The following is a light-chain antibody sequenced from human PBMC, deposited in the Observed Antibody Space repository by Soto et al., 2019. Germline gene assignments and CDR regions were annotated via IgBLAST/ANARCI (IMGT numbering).Light chain of an antibody. J-gene: IGKJ2*01. CDR2: AAS. CDR1: QDVSSY. CDR3: QQLSYYPRT. Sequence: IQMTQSPSSLSATVGDRVTITCRASQDVSSYLVWYQHKPGKAPELLIYAASTLHSGVPLRFSGSGSGTEFTLTISSMQPEDVATYYCQQLSYYPRTFGQGTKPEIK. V-gene: IGKV1-9*01.